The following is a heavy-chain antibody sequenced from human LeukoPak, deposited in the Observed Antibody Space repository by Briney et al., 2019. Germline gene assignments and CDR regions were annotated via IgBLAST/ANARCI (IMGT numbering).Heavy chain of an antibody. CDR3: AIPVGNFDI. Sequence: GGSLRLSCAASGFTFSSYALSWVRQAAGKGLEWVSSISGSGGSTYYADSVKGRFTISRDNSKTTLYLQMTSLRADDTAVDYCAIPVGNFDIWGQGTMVSVSS. D-gene: IGHD2-8*02. V-gene: IGHV3-23*01. J-gene: IGHJ3*02. CDR1: GFTFSSYA. CDR2: ISGSGGST.